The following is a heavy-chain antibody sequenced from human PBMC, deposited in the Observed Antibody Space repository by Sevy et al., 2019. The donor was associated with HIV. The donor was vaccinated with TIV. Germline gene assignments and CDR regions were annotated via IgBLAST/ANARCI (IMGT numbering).Heavy chain of an antibody. V-gene: IGHV3-30-3*01. J-gene: IGHJ6*02. CDR2: ISYDGSNK. D-gene: IGHD3-22*01. CDR1: GFTFSSYA. CDR3: VRDSGDSSGYSGDYYYGMDV. Sequence: GGSLRLSCAASGFTFSSYAMHWVRQAPGKGLEWVAVISYDGSNKYYADSVKGRFTISRDNSKNTLYLQMNSLRAEDTAVYYCVRDSGDSSGYSGDYYYGMDVWGQGTTVTVSS.